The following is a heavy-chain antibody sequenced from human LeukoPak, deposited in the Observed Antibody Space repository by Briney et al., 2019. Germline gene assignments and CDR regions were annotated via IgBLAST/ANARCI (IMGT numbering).Heavy chain of an antibody. CDR2: IYHTGNT. CDR1: GGSITSANW. CDR3: ARKGWYSSSSDFDY. V-gene: IGHV4-4*02. J-gene: IGHJ4*02. Sequence: SETLSLTCAVSGGSITSANWWSWVRQSPGKGLEWIGEIYHTGNTNYNPSLKSRVTISVDTSKNQFSLKLSSVTAADTAVYYCARKGWYSSSSDFDYWGQGTLVTVSS. D-gene: IGHD6-6*01.